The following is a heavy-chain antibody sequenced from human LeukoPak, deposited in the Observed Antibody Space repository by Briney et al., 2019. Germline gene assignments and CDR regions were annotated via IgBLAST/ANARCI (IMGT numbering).Heavy chain of an antibody. J-gene: IGHJ4*02. CDR3: ARGFLGRDVWGSPLFDY. CDR2: INPNSGGT. D-gene: IGHD3-16*01. V-gene: IGHV1-2*04. Sequence: ASVKVSCKASGYTFTGYYMHWVRQAPGQGLEWMGRINPNSGGTNYAQKFQGWVTMTRDTSISTAYMELSRLRPDDTAVYYCARGFLGRDVWGSPLFDYWGQGTLVTVSS. CDR1: GYTFTGYY.